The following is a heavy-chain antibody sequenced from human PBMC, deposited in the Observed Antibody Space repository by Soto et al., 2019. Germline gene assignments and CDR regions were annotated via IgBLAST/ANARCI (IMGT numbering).Heavy chain of an antibody. CDR2: ISGGGGST. D-gene: IGHD6-19*01. V-gene: IGHV3-23*01. J-gene: IGHJ4*02. CDR3: AKFRLGIAVAGPFGY. Sequence: GGSLRLSCAASGFTLNDYAMSWVRQAPGRGLEWVSGISGGGGSTYYADSVKGRFTISRDNSKNTLYLQMNSLRAEDTAVYYCAKFRLGIAVAGPFGYWGQGTLVTVSS. CDR1: GFTLNDYA.